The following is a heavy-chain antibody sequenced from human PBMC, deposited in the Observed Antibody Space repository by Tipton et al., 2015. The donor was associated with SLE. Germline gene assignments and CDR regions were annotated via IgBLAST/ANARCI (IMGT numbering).Heavy chain of an antibody. D-gene: IGHD6-13*01. CDR3: ARAPIAAPTGYYYGMDV. J-gene: IGHJ6*02. CDR2: IYTSGST. V-gene: IGHV4-61*02. Sequence: TLSLTCTVSGGSISSGSYYWSWIRQPAGKGLEWIGRIYTSGSTNYNPSLKSRVTISVDTSKNQFSLKLSSVTAADTAVYYCARAPIAAPTGYYYGMDVWGQGTTVTVSS. CDR1: GGSISSGSYY.